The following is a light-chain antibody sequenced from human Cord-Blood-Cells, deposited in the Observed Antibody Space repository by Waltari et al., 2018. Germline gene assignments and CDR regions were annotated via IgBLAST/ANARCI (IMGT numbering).Light chain of an antibody. CDR2: GAS. Sequence: EIVMTQSPATLSVSPGERATLSCRASQSVSSTLAWYQQKPVQAPRLLIYGASTRATGIPARFSGSGSGTEFTLTISSLQSEDFAVYYCQQYNNWPPFTFGPGTKVDIK. CDR1: QSVSST. J-gene: IGKJ3*01. V-gene: IGKV3-15*01. CDR3: QQYNNWPPFT.